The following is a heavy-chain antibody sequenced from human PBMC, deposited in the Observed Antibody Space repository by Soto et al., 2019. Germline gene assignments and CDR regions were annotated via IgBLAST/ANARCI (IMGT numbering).Heavy chain of an antibody. CDR1: DFSFSSYA. J-gene: IGHJ4*02. CDR3: ARTFDTITYYFDY. CDR2: ISFDGNII. D-gene: IGHD3-9*01. Sequence: GGSLRLSCAASDFSFSSYAMHWIRQAPGKGLEWLAVISFDGNIIQYADSVKGRFTISRDNSKNTLYLQMNSLRGDDTAVYYCARTFDTITYYFDYWGQGTLVTVSS. V-gene: IGHV3-30-3*01.